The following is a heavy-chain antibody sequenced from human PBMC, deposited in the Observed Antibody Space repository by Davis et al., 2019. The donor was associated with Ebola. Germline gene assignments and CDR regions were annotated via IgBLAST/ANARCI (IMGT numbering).Heavy chain of an antibody. CDR2: TYYNSKWYN. D-gene: IGHD3-10*01. CDR3: ARGWFRAGMDV. J-gene: IGHJ6*04. V-gene: IGHV6-1*01. CDR1: GDSVSVNSGG. Sequence: HSQTLSLTFSISGDSVSVNSGGWNWIRQSPSRGLEWLRRTYYNSKWYNDYAESVKSRITINPDTAKNQFSLQLNSVIPEDTALYYCARGWFRAGMDVWGEGTTVTVSS.